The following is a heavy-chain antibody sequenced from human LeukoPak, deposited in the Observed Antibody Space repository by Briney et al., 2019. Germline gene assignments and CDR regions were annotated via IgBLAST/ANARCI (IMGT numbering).Heavy chain of an antibody. CDR2: VRSKIYAETT. V-gene: IGHV3-49*03. CDR3: QKYSSSSFDF. CDR1: GFTFGDYA. J-gene: IGHJ4*02. D-gene: IGHD6-6*01. Sequence: GGSLRLSCTGSGFTFGDYAISWFRQAPGKGLEWVSFVRSKIYAETTEYAASVKCRFTISRDDSKSIAYLQMNSLKTEDTAVYYCQKYSSSSFDFWGQGTLVTVSS.